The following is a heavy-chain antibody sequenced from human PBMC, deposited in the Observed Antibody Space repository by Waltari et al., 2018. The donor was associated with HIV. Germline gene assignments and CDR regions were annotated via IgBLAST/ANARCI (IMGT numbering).Heavy chain of an antibody. D-gene: IGHD3-9*01. CDR1: GFTFSRYW. Sequence: EVQLVESGGGLVQPGGSLRLSCAASGFTFSRYWLPWVRQAPGKGLVWVSRIKSDGTITTYADSVKGRFTISRDNAKNTLFLQMNSLRAEDTAIYYCARDLVVLRYFDWLSTYFDYWGQGTLVTVSS. CDR3: ARDLVVLRYFDWLSTYFDY. CDR2: IKSDGTIT. J-gene: IGHJ4*02. V-gene: IGHV3-74*01.